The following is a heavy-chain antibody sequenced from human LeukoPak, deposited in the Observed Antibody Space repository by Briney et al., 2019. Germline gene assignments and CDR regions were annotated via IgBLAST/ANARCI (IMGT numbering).Heavy chain of an antibody. V-gene: IGHV3-30*02. Sequence: GGSLRLSCAASGFTFSSYGMHWVRQAPGKGLEWVAFIRYDGSNKYYADSVKGRFTISRDNSKNTLYLQMNSLRAEDTAVYYCAKAENWNDACGHYWGQGTPVTVSS. CDR3: AKAENWNDACGHY. J-gene: IGHJ4*02. CDR2: IRYDGSNK. D-gene: IGHD1-1*01. CDR1: GFTFSSYG.